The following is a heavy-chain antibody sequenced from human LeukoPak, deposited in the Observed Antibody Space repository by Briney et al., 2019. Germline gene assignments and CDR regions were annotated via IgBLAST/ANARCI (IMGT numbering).Heavy chain of an antibody. Sequence: SETLSLTCAVYGGSFSNYYWTWIRQPPGKGLEWIGEIHHSGTTSYNPSLKSRVTISVDTSKNQFSLNLSSVTSADTAVYFCARGSVAAAGTRFFKYWGQGTLVTVSA. J-gene: IGHJ4*02. CDR2: IHHSGTT. D-gene: IGHD6-13*01. CDR1: GGSFSNYY. CDR3: ARGSVAAAGTRFFKY. V-gene: IGHV4-34*01.